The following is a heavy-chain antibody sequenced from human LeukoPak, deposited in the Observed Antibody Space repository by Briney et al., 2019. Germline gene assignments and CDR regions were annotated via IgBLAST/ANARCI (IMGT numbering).Heavy chain of an antibody. CDR2: ISSNSITI. J-gene: IGHJ4*02. CDR3: ARGYSALDY. Sequence: GGSLRLSCAASGFTFSSSAMSWVRQAPGKGLEWVSYISSNSITIYYADSVKGRFTISRDSAKNSLYLQMNSLRDEDTAVYYCARGYSALDYWGQGTLVTVSS. CDR1: GFTFSSSA. D-gene: IGHD6-13*01. V-gene: IGHV3-48*02.